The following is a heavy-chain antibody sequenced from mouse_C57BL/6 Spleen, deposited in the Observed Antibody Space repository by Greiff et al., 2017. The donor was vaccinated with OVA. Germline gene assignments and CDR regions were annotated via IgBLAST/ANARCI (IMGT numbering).Heavy chain of an antibody. J-gene: IGHJ2*01. V-gene: IGHV1-54*01. D-gene: IGHD2-1*01. CDR1: GYAFTNYL. Sequence: QVQLQQSGAELVRPGTSVKVSCKASGYAFTNYLIEWVKQRPGQGLEWIGVINPGSGGTDYNEKFKGKATLTADKSSSTAYMQLSSLTSEDSAVYFCARSADGNLDYWGQGTTLTVSS. CDR3: ARSADGNLDY. CDR2: INPGSGGT.